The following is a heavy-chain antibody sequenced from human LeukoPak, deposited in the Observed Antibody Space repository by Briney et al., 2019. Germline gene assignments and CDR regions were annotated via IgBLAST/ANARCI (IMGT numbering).Heavy chain of an antibody. J-gene: IGHJ4*02. CDR2: INPSGGST. CDR3: VTPMGDTSGYHFDY. CDR1: GYTFTSYY. D-gene: IGHD3-22*01. V-gene: IGHV1-46*03. Sequence: ASVKVSCKASGYTFTSYYMHWVRQAPGQWLEWMGIINPSGGSTKYAQKFQGRVTMTRDTSTSTVYMELSSLRSEDTAVYYCVTPMGDTSGYHFDYWGQGTLVTVSS.